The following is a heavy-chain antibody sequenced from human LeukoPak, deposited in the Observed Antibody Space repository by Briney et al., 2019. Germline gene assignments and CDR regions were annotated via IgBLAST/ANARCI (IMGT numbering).Heavy chain of an antibody. V-gene: IGHV3-33*08. Sequence: GRSLRLSCAASGFIFSDYGIHWVRQAPGKGLEWVAVIWYDGSNKYYADSVKGRFTISRDNSKNTLYLQMNSLRAEDTAVYYCASGHDYYDSSGYSYWGQGTLVTVSS. CDR2: IWYDGSNK. CDR1: GFIFSDYG. D-gene: IGHD3-22*01. CDR3: ASGHDYYDSSGYSY. J-gene: IGHJ4*02.